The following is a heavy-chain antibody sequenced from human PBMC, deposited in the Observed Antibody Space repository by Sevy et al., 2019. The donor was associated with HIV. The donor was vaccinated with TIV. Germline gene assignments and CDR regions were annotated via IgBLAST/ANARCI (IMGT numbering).Heavy chain of an antibody. CDR1: GFTFSIYG. D-gene: IGHD3-3*01. CDR3: ARDDYDFWSGYPYYYYGMDV. V-gene: IGHV3-33*01. J-gene: IGHJ6*02. CDR2: IWYDGSNK. Sequence: GGSLRLSCAASGFTFSIYGMHWVRQAPGKGLEWVAVIWYDGSNKYYADSVKGRFTISRDNSKNTLYLQMNSLRAEDTAVYYCARDDYDFWSGYPYYYYGMDVWGQGTTVTVSS.